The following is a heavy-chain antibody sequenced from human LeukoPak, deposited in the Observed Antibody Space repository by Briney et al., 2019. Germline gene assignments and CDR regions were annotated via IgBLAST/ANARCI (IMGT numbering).Heavy chain of an antibody. CDR1: GYKFTNYW. Sequence: GESLKISCKGSGYKFTNYWIGWVRQMPGKGLEWVGIIYPGDSDTRYSPSFQGQVTISVDKSINTAYLQWSSLKPSDTAMYYCARLHCSSTSCYVFEYHFDYWGQGTLVTVSS. J-gene: IGHJ4*02. CDR3: ARLHCSSTSCYVFEYHFDY. D-gene: IGHD2-2*01. CDR2: IYPGDSDT. V-gene: IGHV5-51*01.